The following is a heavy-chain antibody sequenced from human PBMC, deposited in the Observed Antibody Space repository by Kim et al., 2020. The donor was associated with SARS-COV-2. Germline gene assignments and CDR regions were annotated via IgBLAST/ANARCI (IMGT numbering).Heavy chain of an antibody. V-gene: IGHV1-3*01. Sequence: ASVKVSCKASGYTFTDYTLQWVRQAPGQRPEWMGWIYAGSGGTKYSQKLQDRVTITTDTSASTAYMDLTSLRSEDTAVYYCVRGLQGFDYWGQGTLVTVSS. CDR1: GYTFTDYT. CDR3: VRGLQGFDY. D-gene: IGHD3-10*01. J-gene: IGHJ4*02. CDR2: IYAGSGGT.